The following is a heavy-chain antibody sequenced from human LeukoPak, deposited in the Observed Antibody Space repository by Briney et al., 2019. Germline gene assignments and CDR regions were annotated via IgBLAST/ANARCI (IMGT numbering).Heavy chain of an antibody. CDR1: GFIFSTYG. CDR2: ISFDGSNT. Sequence: PGRSLRLSCAASGFIFSTYGMHWVRQAPGKGLEWVAVISFDGSNTYYADSVKGRFTISRDNSRNTLYLQMNSLRAEDTAVYYCAKVPLTVTTGYWGQGTLVTVSS. D-gene: IGHD4-11*01. CDR3: AKVPLTVTTGY. J-gene: IGHJ4*02. V-gene: IGHV3-30*18.